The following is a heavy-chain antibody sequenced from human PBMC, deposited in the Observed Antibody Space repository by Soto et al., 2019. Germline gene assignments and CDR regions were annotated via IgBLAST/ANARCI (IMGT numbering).Heavy chain of an antibody. CDR1: GFTFSSYW. CDR3: ARIAASGRGWDV. V-gene: IGHV3-7*01. CDR2: IKQDGSEE. J-gene: IGHJ6*02. Sequence: EVQLVESGGGLVQPGGSLRLSCVDSGFTFSSYWMSWVRQAPVKGLEWVGNIKQDGSEENYVDSVKGRFTISRDNAKNSMDVQMNSLRAEDTAVYYCARIAASGRGWDVWGQGTTVVVSS. D-gene: IGHD6-13*01.